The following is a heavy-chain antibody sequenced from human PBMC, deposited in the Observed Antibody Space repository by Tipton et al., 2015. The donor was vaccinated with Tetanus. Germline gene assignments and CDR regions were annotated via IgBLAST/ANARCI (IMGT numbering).Heavy chain of an antibody. CDR2: IYYSGST. CDR1: GGSVSSGSYY. Sequence: TLSLTCTVSGGSVSSGSYYWSWIRQPPGKGLEWIGYIYYSGSTNYNPSLKSRVTISVDTSKNQFSLKLSSVTAADTAVYYCARAPDILTGYYAFDILGQGTMVTVSS. D-gene: IGHD3-9*01. J-gene: IGHJ3*02. CDR3: ARAPDILTGYYAFDI. V-gene: IGHV4-61*01.